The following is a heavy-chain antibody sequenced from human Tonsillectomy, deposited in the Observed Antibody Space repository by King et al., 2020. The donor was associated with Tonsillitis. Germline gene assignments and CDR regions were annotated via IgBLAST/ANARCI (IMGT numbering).Heavy chain of an antibody. J-gene: IGHJ4*02. CDR1: GYSFTGYS. CDR2: INPDSGAA. Sequence: QVQLVESGAEVKKPGASVKVSCQTSGYSFTGYSIHWVRQAPGQGLDWMGRINPDSGAADYALRFEDRVTMTTDTSSRTAYLELSRLRSDDTATYFCARDTGGWRSFDYWGQGTLVTVSA. D-gene: IGHD2-8*02. CDR3: ARDTGGWRSFDY. V-gene: IGHV1-2*06.